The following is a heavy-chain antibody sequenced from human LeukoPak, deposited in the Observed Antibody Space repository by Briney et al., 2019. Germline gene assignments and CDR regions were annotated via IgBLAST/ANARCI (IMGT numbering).Heavy chain of an antibody. D-gene: IGHD2-2*02. Sequence: GASVKVSCKASGYTFTNYGVSWVRQAPGQGLEWMGWISAYNGNTDYAQKLQGRVTMTTDTSTSTAYMELRSLRSDDTAVYYCARDSGYCSSTSCYKADVWGKGTTVTVSS. CDR2: ISAYNGNT. CDR1: GYTFTNYG. V-gene: IGHV1-18*01. J-gene: IGHJ6*04. CDR3: ARDSGYCSSTSCYKADV.